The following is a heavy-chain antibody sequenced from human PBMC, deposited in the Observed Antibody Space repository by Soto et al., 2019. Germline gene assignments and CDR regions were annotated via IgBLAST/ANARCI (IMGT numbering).Heavy chain of an antibody. CDR2: INAGNGNT. J-gene: IGHJ4*02. CDR3: ARSIVVVSALDY. V-gene: IGHV1-3*01. CDR1: GYTFTRYA. D-gene: IGHD2-21*02. Sequence: GSVKVSCKASGYTFTRYAMHWVRQAPGQRLEWMGWINAGNGNTKYSQKFQGRVTITRDTSASTAYMELSSLRSEDTAVYYCARSIVVVSALDYWGQGTLVTVSS.